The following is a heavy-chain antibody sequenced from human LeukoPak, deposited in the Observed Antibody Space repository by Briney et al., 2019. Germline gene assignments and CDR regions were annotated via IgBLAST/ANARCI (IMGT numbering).Heavy chain of an antibody. J-gene: IGHJ4*02. V-gene: IGHV4-39*01. CDR2: IYYNGGT. CDR1: GGSISSSSYY. Sequence: SETLSLTCTLSGGSISSSSYYWGWIRQPPGKGLEWIGSIYYNGGTYYNPSLKSRVTISVDTSKNQFSLKLRSVTAADTAGYYCARLPRSDIAVAGPIDYWGQGTLVTVSS. CDR3: ARLPRSDIAVAGPIDY. D-gene: IGHD6-19*01.